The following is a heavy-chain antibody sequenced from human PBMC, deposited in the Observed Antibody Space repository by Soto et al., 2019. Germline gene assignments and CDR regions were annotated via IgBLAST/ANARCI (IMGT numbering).Heavy chain of an antibody. D-gene: IGHD6-19*01. CDR2: IFDSGNT. J-gene: IGHJ4*02. V-gene: IGHV4-30-4*01. Sequence: QVQLQESGPGLVKPSQTLSLTCTVSGGSISDYYWSWIRQSPGKGLEWIGYIFDSGNTYYNPSLKGRVTISVDTSKTQFSLKLSSVTAADTAVYYCAGAYSSGWYVGFWGQGTLVTVSS. CDR1: GGSISDYY. CDR3: AGAYSSGWYVGF.